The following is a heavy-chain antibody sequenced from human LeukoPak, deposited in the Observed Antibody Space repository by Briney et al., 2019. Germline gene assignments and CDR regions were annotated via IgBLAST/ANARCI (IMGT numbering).Heavy chain of an antibody. Sequence: GGSLRLSCAVSGFTFSSYAMSWVRQAPGNGLEWVSAISGSGGSTYYADSVKGRFTISRDNSKNTLYLQMNSLRAEDTAVYYCAKDRGPSYYGLDVWGQGTTVTVSS. J-gene: IGHJ6*02. CDR2: ISGSGGST. CDR3: AKDRGPSYYGLDV. CDR1: GFTFSSYA. V-gene: IGHV3-23*01.